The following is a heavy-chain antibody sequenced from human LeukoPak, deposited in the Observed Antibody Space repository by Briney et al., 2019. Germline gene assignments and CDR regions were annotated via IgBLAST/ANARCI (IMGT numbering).Heavy chain of an antibody. J-gene: IGHJ3*02. Sequence: PGGSLRLSCAASGFTYSSYALHWVRQAPGKGLEWVAVISYDGSNKYYADSVKGRFTISRDNAKNSLYLQMNSLRAEDTAVYYCARGVGAQAFDIWGQGTMVTVSS. CDR3: ARGVGAQAFDI. CDR2: ISYDGSNK. V-gene: IGHV3-30*04. CDR1: GFTYSSYA. D-gene: IGHD1-26*01.